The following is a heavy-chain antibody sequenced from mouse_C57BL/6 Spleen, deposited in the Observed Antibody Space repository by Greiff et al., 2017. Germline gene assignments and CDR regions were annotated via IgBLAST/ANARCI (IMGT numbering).Heavy chain of an antibody. CDR1: GYAFSSYW. D-gene: IGHD4-1*01. CDR3: ARITGGRYFGG. V-gene: IGHV1-80*01. Sequence: QVQLQQSGAELVKPGASVKISCKASGYAFSSYWMNWVKQRPGKGLEWIGQIYPGDGDTNYNGKFKGKATLTADNSSSTAYMQLSSLTSEDAAVYFCARITGGRYFGGWGTGTTVTVAT. J-gene: IGHJ1*03. CDR2: IYPGDGDT.